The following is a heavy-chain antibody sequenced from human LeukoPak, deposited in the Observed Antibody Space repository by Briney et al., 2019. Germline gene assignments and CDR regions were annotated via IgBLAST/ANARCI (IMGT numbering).Heavy chain of an antibody. Sequence: PSETLSLTCAVYGEAFSGYYWTWIRQPPGKGLEWLGEINDGGRTSCNPSLKSRVTISVDTSKNQFSLKLRSVAAADTAVYYCASYYHDSSGYYQYYCDSWGQGTLVTVSS. J-gene: IGHJ4*02. CDR1: GEAFSGYY. D-gene: IGHD3-22*01. CDR3: ASYYHDSSGYYQYYCDS. V-gene: IGHV4-34*01. CDR2: INDGGRT.